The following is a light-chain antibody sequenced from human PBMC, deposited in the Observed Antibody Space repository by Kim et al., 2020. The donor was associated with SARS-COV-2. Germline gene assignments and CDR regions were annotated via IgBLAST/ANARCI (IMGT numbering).Light chain of an antibody. CDR1: QSVLYSSNNKNY. V-gene: IGKV4-1*01. J-gene: IGKJ2*01. Sequence: DIVMTQSPDSLAVSLGERATIDCKSSQSVLYSSNNKNYLAWYQQKPGQPPKLLIYWASTPESGVPDRFSGSGSGTDFTLTISSLQAEDVAVYYCQQYYSTPHTFGQGTKLEI. CDR2: WAS. CDR3: QQYYSTPHT.